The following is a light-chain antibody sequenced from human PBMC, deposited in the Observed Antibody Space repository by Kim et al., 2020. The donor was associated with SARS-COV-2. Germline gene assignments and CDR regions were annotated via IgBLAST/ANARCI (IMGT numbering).Light chain of an antibody. CDR1: QSVSTS. CDR3: QQRSNWRGLT. J-gene: IGKJ4*01. Sequence: EIVLTQFPATLSLSPGERATLSCRASQSVSTSLAWYQQKPGQAPRLLIYDTSNRATGIPARFSGSGSGTDFTLTISSLEPEDFAVYYCQQRSNWRGLTFGGGTKVEI. V-gene: IGKV3-11*01. CDR2: DTS.